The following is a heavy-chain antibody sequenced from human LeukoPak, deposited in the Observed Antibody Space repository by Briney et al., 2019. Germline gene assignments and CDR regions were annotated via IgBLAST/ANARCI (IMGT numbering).Heavy chain of an antibody. CDR1: GITFGSYW. V-gene: IGHV3-7*05. Sequence: PGGSLRLSCEVSGITFGSYWMSWVRQAPGKGLEWVANIKQDGSEKYYVDSVKGRFTISRDNAKNSLYLQMNSLRAEDTAVYYCARDSGYYYDSSGYYDYWGQGTLVTVSS. CDR2: IKQDGSEK. CDR3: ARDSGYYYDSSGYYDY. J-gene: IGHJ4*02. D-gene: IGHD3-22*01.